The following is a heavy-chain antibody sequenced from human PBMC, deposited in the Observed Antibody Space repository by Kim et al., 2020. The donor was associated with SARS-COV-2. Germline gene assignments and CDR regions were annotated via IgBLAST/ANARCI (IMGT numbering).Heavy chain of an antibody. D-gene: IGHD3-10*01. CDR1: GGSISSGDYY. CDR2: IYYSGST. CDR3: ARGRDYYGSGRKPNPFDY. Sequence: SETLSLTCTVSGGSISSGDYYWSWIRQPPGKGLEWIGYIYYSGSTYYNPSLKSRVTISVDTSKNQFSLKLSSVTAADTAVYYCARGRDYYGSGRKPNPFDYWGQGTLVTVSS. J-gene: IGHJ4*02. V-gene: IGHV4-30-4*01.